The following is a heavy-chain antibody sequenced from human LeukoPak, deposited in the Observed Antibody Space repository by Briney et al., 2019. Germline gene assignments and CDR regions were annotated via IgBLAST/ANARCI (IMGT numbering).Heavy chain of an antibody. CDR3: AKDHHRGRRYYYYYYYMDV. J-gene: IGHJ6*03. Sequence: PGGSLRLSCAASGFTFSGYWMSWVRQAPGKGLEWVANIKQDGSEKYYVDSVKGRFTISRDNAKNSLYLKMNSLRAEDTAVYYCAKDHHRGRRYYYYYYYMDVWGKGTTVTVSS. CDR1: GFTFSGYW. CDR2: IKQDGSEK. V-gene: IGHV3-7*03. D-gene: IGHD3-10*01.